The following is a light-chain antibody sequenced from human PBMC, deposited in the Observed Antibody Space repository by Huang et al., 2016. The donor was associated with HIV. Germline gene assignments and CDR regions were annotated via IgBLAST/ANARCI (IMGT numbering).Light chain of an antibody. J-gene: IGKJ1*01. CDR2: AAS. CDR3: QQRSDWPT. CDR1: QSVGSY. Sequence: EIVLTQSPATLSLSPGERATLSCRASQSVGSYLAWFQQRPGQATRLLLYAASSWATGLPARFGGSGSGTDFTLTIGSPAPEDSAVYYCQQRSDWPTFGQGTKVEIK. V-gene: IGKV3-11*01.